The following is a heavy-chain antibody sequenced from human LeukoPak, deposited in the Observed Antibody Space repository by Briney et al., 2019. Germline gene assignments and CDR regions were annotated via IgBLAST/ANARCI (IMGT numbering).Heavy chain of an antibody. J-gene: IGHJ4*02. D-gene: IGHD3-10*01. CDR1: GAPISSYS. CDR3: ARAGGIRGSALDLDY. Sequence: SETLSLTCTVSGAPISSYSWSWIRQPPGKGLEWIGYILHSGSTNYNPSLKSRVTISLDTSKNQFSLKLNSVTAADTAVYYCARAGGIRGSALDLDYWGQGTLVTVSS. V-gene: IGHV4-59*01. CDR2: ILHSGST.